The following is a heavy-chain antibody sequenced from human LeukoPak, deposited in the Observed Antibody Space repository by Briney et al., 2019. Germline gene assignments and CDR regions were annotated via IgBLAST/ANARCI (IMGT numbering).Heavy chain of an antibody. Sequence: SETLSLTCAVYGGSFSGYYWSWIRQPPGKGLEWIGEINHSGSTNYNPSLKSRVTISVDTSKNQFSLKLSSVTAADTAVYYCARNGDYVSRNWFDPWGQGTLVTVSS. CDR1: GGSFSGYY. CDR3: ARNGDYVSRNWFDP. CDR2: INHSGST. V-gene: IGHV4-34*01. D-gene: IGHD4-17*01. J-gene: IGHJ5*02.